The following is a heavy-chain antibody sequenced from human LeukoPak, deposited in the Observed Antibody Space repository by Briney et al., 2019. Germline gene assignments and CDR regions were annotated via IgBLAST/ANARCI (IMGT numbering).Heavy chain of an antibody. Sequence: ASVKVSCKASGYTFTSYGISWVRQAPGQGLEWMGWISAYSGNTNYAQKLQGRVTMTTDTSTSTAYMELRSLRSDDTAVYYCARRRAAAGLSYYYYYMDVWGKGTTVTVSS. V-gene: IGHV1-18*01. CDR1: GYTFTSYG. J-gene: IGHJ6*03. CDR3: ARRRAAAGLSYYYYYMDV. CDR2: ISAYSGNT. D-gene: IGHD6-13*01.